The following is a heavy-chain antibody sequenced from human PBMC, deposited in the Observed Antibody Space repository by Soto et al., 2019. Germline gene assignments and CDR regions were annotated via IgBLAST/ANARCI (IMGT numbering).Heavy chain of an antibody. V-gene: IGHV5-51*01. Sequence: GESLKISCNGSGYSFTSYWIGWVRQMPWKGLEWMGIIYPGDSDTRYSPSFQGQVTISADKSISTAYLQWSSLKASDTAMYYCARAYYYDSSGPPALYYGMGVWGQGTTVTVSS. J-gene: IGHJ6*02. CDR1: GYSFTSYW. D-gene: IGHD3-22*01. CDR2: IYPGDSDT. CDR3: ARAYYYDSSGPPALYYGMGV.